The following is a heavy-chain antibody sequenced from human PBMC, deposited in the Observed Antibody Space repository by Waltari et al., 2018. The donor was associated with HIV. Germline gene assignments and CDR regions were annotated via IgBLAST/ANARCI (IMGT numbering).Heavy chain of an antibody. V-gene: IGHV3-30-3*01. CDR3: ARGGGYSSSYYFDY. CDR2: ISYSGSNK. J-gene: IGHJ4*02. D-gene: IGHD5-12*01. Sequence: QVQLVESGGGVVQPGRSLRLSCAASGFTFSSYAMHGVRQAPGKGLEWVAGISYSGSNKYYADSVKGRFTISRDNSKNTLYLQMNSLRAEDTAVYYCARGGGYSSSYYFDYWGQGTLVTVSS. CDR1: GFTFSSYA.